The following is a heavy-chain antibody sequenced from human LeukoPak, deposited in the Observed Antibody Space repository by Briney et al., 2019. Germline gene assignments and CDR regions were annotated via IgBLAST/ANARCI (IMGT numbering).Heavy chain of an antibody. J-gene: IGHJ4*02. CDR2: LYNGGNT. V-gene: IGHV3-53*01. CDR3: ARYDGGSGPFDY. CDR1: GFTFSSYW. Sequence: PGGSLRLSCAASGFTFSSYWMSWVRQAPGKGLEWVSVLYNGGNTYYADSVKGRFTVSRDNSKNTLYLQMNSLRAEDTAVYYCARYDGGSGPFDYWGQGTLVTVSS. D-gene: IGHD3-10*01.